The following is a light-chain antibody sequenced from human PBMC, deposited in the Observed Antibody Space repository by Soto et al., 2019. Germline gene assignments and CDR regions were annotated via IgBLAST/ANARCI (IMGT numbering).Light chain of an antibody. Sequence: EIVLTQSPGTLSLSPGERATLSCRASQSVSSSYLAWYQQKSGQAPSLLIDGASSTATGIPDRFSGSGSGTDFTLTISRLEPEDFAVYYCQQYSSPFFTFGQGTRLEIK. CDR2: GAS. CDR3: QQYSSPFFT. V-gene: IGKV3-20*01. J-gene: IGKJ5*01. CDR1: QSVSSSY.